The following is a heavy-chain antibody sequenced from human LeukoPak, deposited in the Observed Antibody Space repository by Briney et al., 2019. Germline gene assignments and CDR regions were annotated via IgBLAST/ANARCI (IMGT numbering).Heavy chain of an antibody. J-gene: IGHJ4*02. Sequence: ASVKVSCKASGYTFTSYYMHWVRQAPGQGLEWMGIINPSGGSTSYAQKFQGRVTMTRDMSTSTVYMELSSLRSEDTAVYYCARERRGILPARALYDYWGQGTLVTVSS. V-gene: IGHV1-46*01. CDR1: GYTFTSYY. D-gene: IGHD3-16*02. CDR3: ARERRGILPARALYDY. CDR2: INPSGGST.